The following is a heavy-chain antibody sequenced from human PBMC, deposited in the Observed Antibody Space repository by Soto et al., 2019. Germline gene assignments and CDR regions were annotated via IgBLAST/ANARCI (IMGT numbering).Heavy chain of an antibody. D-gene: IGHD3-10*01. CDR3: ASLYYYGSGTPDY. CDR1: GFTFNSYG. J-gene: IGHJ4*02. CDR2: IWYDGSNK. Sequence: GGSLRLSCAASGFTFNSYGMHWVRQAPGKGLEWVAVIWYDGSNKYYAGSVKGRFTISRDNPKNTLYLQMNTLRAEDTAVYYCASLYYYGSGTPDYWGQGTLVTVSS. V-gene: IGHV3-33*01.